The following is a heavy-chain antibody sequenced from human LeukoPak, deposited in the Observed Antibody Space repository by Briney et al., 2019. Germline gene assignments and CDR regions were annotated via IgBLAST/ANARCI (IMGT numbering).Heavy chain of an antibody. D-gene: IGHD3-9*01. CDR1: GYTFTSYG. CDR3: ATTRLVPLYYYGMDV. Sequence: ASVKVSCKASGYTFTSYGISWVRQAPGQGLEWMGWISAYNGNTNYAQKLQGRVTMTEDTSTDTAYMELSSLRSDDTAVYYCATTRLVPLYYYGMDVWGQGTTVAVSS. CDR2: ISAYNGNT. V-gene: IGHV1-18*01. J-gene: IGHJ6*02.